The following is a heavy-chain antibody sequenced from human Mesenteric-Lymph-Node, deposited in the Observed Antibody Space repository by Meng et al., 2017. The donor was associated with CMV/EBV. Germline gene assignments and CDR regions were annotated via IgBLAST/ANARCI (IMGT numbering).Heavy chain of an antibody. CDR1: GLTFSSYS. D-gene: IGHD3-10*01. Sequence: GESLKISCAASGLTFSSYSMNWVRQAPGKGLEWVSSISSSSSYIYYADSVKGRFTISRDNAKNSLYLQMNSLRAEDTAVYYCARDSNGRRGYYGSGSYYSTVDYWGQGTLVTVSS. V-gene: IGHV3-21*01. CDR2: ISSSSSYI. CDR3: ARDSNGRRGYYGSGSYYSTVDY. J-gene: IGHJ4*02.